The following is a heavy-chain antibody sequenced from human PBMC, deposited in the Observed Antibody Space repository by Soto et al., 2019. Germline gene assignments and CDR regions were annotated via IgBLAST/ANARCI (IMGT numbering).Heavy chain of an antibody. CDR3: ARVRNNNDKRLDV. V-gene: IGHV3-33*01. Sequence: QEQLVESGGGMVHPGTSLRLSCVTSGITLAAHGMHWVRQAPGKGLEWVALSWYDGKTFYGDSVKGRFTISRDTSTSTLFLDMKSLRPDDTAVYFCARVRNNNDKRLDVWGQGTTVIVSS. CDR1: GITLAAHG. CDR2: SWYDGKT. D-gene: IGHD2-8*01. J-gene: IGHJ6*02.